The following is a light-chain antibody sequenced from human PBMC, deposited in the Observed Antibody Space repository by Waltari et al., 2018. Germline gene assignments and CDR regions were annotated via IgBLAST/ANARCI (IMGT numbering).Light chain of an antibody. Sequence: QSALTQPPSVSGSPGQSVTISCTGTSSDVGSYNRVSWYQPPPGTAPKLLIYEVTNRPSGVPDRCSGSKSGNRASLTISGLQAEDEADYCCSSYTSRSTWVFGGGTKLTVL. V-gene: IGLV2-18*02. CDR3: SSYTSRSTWV. CDR1: SSDVGSYNR. CDR2: EVT. J-gene: IGLJ3*02.